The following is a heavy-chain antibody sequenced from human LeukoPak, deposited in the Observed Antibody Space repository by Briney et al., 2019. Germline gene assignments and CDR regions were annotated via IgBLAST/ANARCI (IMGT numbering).Heavy chain of an antibody. D-gene: IGHD5-12*01. CDR1: VYTFSIYA. CDR2: ISNSGGST. Sequence: GGPLRLSCAASVYTFSIYAVSWVRQAPGRGLEWVTGISNSGGSTYYADSVKGRFTISRDNSKDTLYLQMNSLRAEDTAVYYCARDFSGYDYNFDYWGQGTLVTVSS. CDR3: ARDFSGYDYNFDY. V-gene: IGHV3-23*01. J-gene: IGHJ4*02.